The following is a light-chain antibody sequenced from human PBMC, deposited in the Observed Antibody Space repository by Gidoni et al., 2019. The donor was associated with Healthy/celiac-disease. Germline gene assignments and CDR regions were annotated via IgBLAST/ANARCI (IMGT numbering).Light chain of an antibody. CDR3: QQYDNRLGA. CDR1: QDISNY. V-gene: IGKV1-33*01. CDR2: DAS. J-gene: IGKJ2*01. Sequence: DIQITQYPSSLSASLGDTVPITCQASQDISNYLNWYQQKPGKAPKLLIYDASNVDTGVPYRFSGSGSGTDFTFTISSLEPEDIATYYCQQYDNRLGAFGQGTKLEIK.